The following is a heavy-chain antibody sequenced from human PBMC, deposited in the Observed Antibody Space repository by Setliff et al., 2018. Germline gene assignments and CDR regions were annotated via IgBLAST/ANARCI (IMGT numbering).Heavy chain of an antibody. V-gene: IGHV3-21*01. J-gene: IGHJ6*03. D-gene: IGHD6-13*01. Sequence: PGGSLRLSCAASGFTFGDFAMNWVRQAPGKGLEWVSSISSSSSYIYYADSAKGRFTISRDNAKNSLYLQMNSLRAEDTAVYYCARDPIAAAGLYYYYYYMDVWGKGTTVTVSS. CDR3: ARDPIAAAGLYYYYYYMDV. CDR1: GFTFGDFA. CDR2: ISSSSSYI.